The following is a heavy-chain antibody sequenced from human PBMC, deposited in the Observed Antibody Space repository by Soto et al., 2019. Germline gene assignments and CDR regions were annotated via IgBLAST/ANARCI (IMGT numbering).Heavy chain of an antibody. CDR3: ARDAPYGYSRFDY. D-gene: IGHD5-18*01. Sequence: QVHLVQSGAEVKKPGASVKVSCRTSGYTFTNNVIHWVRQAPGQRLEWIGWVNAGNDNTKWSREFQGRLTLTKDTSATTAYMELSSLTPEDTAIYFCARDAPYGYSRFDYWGQGTLVTVSS. J-gene: IGHJ4*02. CDR1: GYTFTNNV. CDR2: VNAGNDNT. V-gene: IGHV1-3*01.